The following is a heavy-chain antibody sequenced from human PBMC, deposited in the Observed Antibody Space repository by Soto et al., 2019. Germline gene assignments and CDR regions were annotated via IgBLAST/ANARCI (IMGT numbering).Heavy chain of an antibody. D-gene: IGHD4-17*01. CDR1: GGSIRDYF. CDR2: IYYSGRT. J-gene: IGHJ4*02. V-gene: IGHV4-59*01. CDR3: ARVGGDDFGDSGGFDY. Sequence: SETLSLTCTVSGGSIRDYFWTWIRQPPGKGLEWIGYIYYSGRTNYNPSLKSRVSISVDTSKNHFSLQLSSVTAADTVVYYCARVGGDDFGDSGGFDYWGQGTLVTVSS.